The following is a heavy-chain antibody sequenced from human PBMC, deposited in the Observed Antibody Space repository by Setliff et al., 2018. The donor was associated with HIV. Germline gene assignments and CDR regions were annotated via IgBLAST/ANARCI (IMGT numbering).Heavy chain of an antibody. V-gene: IGHV4-61*09. CDR1: GGSISSGSYY. Sequence: PSETLSLTCTVSGGSISSGSYYWSWIRQPAGKGLEWIGHIYTSGSTNYNPSLKSRVTISVDTSKNQFSLKLSSVTAADTAVYYCARDNYGDYYYFDYWGQGTLVTVSS. J-gene: IGHJ4*02. CDR2: IYTSGST. D-gene: IGHD4-17*01. CDR3: ARDNYGDYYYFDY.